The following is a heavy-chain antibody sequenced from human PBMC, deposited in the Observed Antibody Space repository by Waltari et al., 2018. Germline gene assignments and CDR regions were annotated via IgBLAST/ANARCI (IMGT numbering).Heavy chain of an antibody. Sequence: QLQLQESGPGLVKPSETLSLTCTVSGGSIGTSNNYWGWIRQPPGKGLGWIGSIYYSGNTYYNPSLKSRVTISVDTSKNQFSLRLSSATAADTAVYYCARSGTYRGYFDYWGQGTLVTVSS. CDR2: IYYSGNT. CDR1: GGSIGTSNNY. CDR3: ARSGTYRGYFDY. D-gene: IGHD1-26*01. V-gene: IGHV4-39*01. J-gene: IGHJ4*02.